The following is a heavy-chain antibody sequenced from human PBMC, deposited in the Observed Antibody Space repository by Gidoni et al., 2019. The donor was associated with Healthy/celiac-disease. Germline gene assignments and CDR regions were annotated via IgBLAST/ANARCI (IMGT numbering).Heavy chain of an antibody. CDR3: AKDMGAVAGTGGGHY. D-gene: IGHD6-19*01. J-gene: IGHJ4*02. CDR1: GFTFDDYA. V-gene: IGHV3-9*01. CDR2: ISWNSGSI. Sequence: EVQLVESGGGLVQPGRSLRLSCAASGFTFDDYAMHWVRQAPGKGLEWVSGISWNSGSIGYADSVKGRFTISRDNAKNSLYLQMNSLRAEDTALYYCAKDMGAVAGTGGGHYWGQGTLVTVSS.